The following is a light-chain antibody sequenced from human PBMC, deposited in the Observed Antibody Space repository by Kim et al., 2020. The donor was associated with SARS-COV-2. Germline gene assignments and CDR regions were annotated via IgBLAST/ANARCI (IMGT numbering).Light chain of an antibody. Sequence: VSPGQTASIACSGDKLGDKYACWYQQKPGQSPVLVIYQDTKRPSGIPERFSGSNSGNTATLTISGTQAMDEADYYCQAWDRSTYVFGTGTKVTVL. CDR2: QDT. J-gene: IGLJ1*01. CDR3: QAWDRSTYV. V-gene: IGLV3-1*01. CDR1: KLGDKY.